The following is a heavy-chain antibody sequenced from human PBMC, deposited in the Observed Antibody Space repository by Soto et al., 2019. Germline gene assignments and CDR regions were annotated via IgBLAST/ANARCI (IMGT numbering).Heavy chain of an antibody. D-gene: IGHD1-26*01. CDR2: IYYSGST. Sequence: QVQLQESGPGLVKPSEALSLTCTVSGGSVSSGSYYWSWIRQPPGKGLEWIGYIYYSGSTNYNPCLKSRVTISVDTSKNHFSLKLSSVTAADTAVYYCARDRVGATKAFDIWGQGTMVTVSS. V-gene: IGHV4-61*03. J-gene: IGHJ3*02. CDR1: GGSVSSGSYY. CDR3: ARDRVGATKAFDI.